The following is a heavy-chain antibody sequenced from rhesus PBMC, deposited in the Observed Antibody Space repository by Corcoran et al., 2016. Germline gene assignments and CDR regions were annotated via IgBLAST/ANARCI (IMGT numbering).Heavy chain of an antibody. Sequence: QVTLKESGPALVKPTQTLTLTCTFSGFSLSTSGLGINWIRKPPGKALEWLASVYWDDDKVYTTSLKSRLTISKDTSKNQVVLTMTNMDPVDTATYYCARRDVWNNGIIDYWGQGVLVTVSS. CDR3: ARRDVWNNGIIDY. CDR2: VYWDDDK. D-gene: IGHD1-20*01. CDR1: GFSLSTSGLG. J-gene: IGHJ4*01. V-gene: IGHV2S1*01.